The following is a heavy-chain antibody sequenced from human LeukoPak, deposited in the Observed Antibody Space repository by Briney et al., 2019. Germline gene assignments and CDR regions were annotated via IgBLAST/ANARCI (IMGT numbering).Heavy chain of an antibody. CDR3: ARVPPSITMIGEAFDI. J-gene: IGHJ3*02. CDR2: IYYSGST. CDR1: GGSISSYY. D-gene: IGHD3-22*01. Sequence: TASETLSLTCTVSGGSISSYYWGWIRQPPGKGLEWIGSIYYSGSTYYNPSLKSRVTISVDTSKNQFSLKLSSVTAADTAVYYCARVPPSITMIGEAFDIWGQGTMVTVSS. V-gene: IGHV4-39*07.